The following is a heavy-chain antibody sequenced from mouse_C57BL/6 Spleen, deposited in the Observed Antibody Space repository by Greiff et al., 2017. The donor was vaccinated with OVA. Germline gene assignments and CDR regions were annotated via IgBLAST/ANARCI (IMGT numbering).Heavy chain of an antibody. CDR1: GFNIKDDY. CDR2: IDPENGDT. Sequence: EVQLQQSGAELVRPGASVKLSCTASGFNIKDDYMHWVKQRPEQGLEWIGWIDPENGDTEYASKFQGKATITADTSSNTAYLQLSSLTSEDTAVDYCTIYGSTWYFDVWGTGTTVTVSS. CDR3: TIYGSTWYFDV. D-gene: IGHD1-1*01. V-gene: IGHV14-4*01. J-gene: IGHJ1*03.